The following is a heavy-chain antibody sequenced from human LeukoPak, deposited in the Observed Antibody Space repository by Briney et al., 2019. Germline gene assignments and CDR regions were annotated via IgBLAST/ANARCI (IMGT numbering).Heavy chain of an antibody. CDR2: ISSSGSTI. D-gene: IGHD4-11*01. Sequence: GGSLRLSCAASGFTFSDYYMSWIRQAPGKGLEWVSYISSSGSTIYYADSVKGRFTITRDNAKNSLYLQMNSLRAEDTAVYYCARVGTTVTTMGFDPWGQGTLVTVSS. V-gene: IGHV3-11*04. CDR1: GFTFSDYY. J-gene: IGHJ5*02. CDR3: ARVGTTVTTMGFDP.